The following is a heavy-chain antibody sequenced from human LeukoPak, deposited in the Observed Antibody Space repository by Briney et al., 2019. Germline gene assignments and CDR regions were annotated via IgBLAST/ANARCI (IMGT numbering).Heavy chain of an antibody. D-gene: IGHD6-13*01. V-gene: IGHV3-21*04. CDR1: GFTFSSYS. Sequence: PGGSLRLSCAASGFTFSSYSMNWVRQAPGKGLEWVSSISSSSSYIYYADSVKGRFTISRDNAKNSLYLQMNSLRAEDTAVYYCATQPRPYSSSWYDLFDYWGQGTLVTVSS. J-gene: IGHJ4*02. CDR2: ISSSSSYI. CDR3: ATQPRPYSSSWYDLFDY.